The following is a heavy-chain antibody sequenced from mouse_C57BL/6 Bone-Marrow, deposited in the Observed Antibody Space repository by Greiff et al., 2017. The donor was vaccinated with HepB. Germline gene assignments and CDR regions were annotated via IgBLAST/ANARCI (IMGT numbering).Heavy chain of an antibody. J-gene: IGHJ3*01. Sequence: EVKLMESGGGLVQSGRSLRLSCATSGFTFSDFYMEWVRQAPGKGLEWIAASRNKANDYTTEYSASVKGRFIVSRDTSQSILYLQMNALRAEDTAFYYCARDEGYDYDGPFACWGQGTLVTVSA. V-gene: IGHV7-1*01. D-gene: IGHD2-4*01. CDR3: ARDEGYDYDGPFAC. CDR2: SRNKANDYTT. CDR1: GFTFSDFY.